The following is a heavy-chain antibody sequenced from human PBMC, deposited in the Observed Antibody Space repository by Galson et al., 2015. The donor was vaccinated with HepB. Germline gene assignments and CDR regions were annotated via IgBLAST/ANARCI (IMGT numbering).Heavy chain of an antibody. CDR2: IRSKANSYAT. J-gene: IGHJ6*02. Sequence: SLRLSCAASGFTFSGSAMHWVRQASGKGLEWVGRIRSKANSYATAYAASVKGRFTISRDDSKNTAYLQMNSLKTEDTAVYYCTLYSSSFGRSRYGMDVWGQGTTVTVSS. V-gene: IGHV3-73*01. CDR1: GFTFSGSA. D-gene: IGHD6-13*01. CDR3: TLYSSSFGRSRYGMDV.